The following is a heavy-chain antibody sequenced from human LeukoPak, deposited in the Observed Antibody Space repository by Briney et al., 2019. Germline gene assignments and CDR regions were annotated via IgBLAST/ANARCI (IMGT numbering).Heavy chain of an antibody. CDR3: ARDKLWFGELGDYYYMDV. J-gene: IGHJ6*03. CDR2: ISSSSSYI. CDR1: GFTVSSNE. Sequence: TGGSLRLSCAASGFTVSSNEMSWVRQAPGKGLEWDSSISSSSSYIYYADSVKGRFTISRDNAKNSLYLQMNSLRAEDTAVYYCARDKLWFGELGDYYYMDVWGKGTTVTVSS. V-gene: IGHV3-21*01. D-gene: IGHD3-10*01.